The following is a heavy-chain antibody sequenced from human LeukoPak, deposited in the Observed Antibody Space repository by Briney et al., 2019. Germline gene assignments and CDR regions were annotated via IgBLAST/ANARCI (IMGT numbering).Heavy chain of an antibody. V-gene: IGHV3-21*01. J-gene: IGHJ6*03. Sequence: PGGSLRLSCAASGFTFSSYSMNWVRQAPGKGLEWVSSISSSSSYIYYADSLKGRFTISRDNAKNSLYLQMNSLRAEDTAVYYCARDMDYPVEYYYYYYMDVWGKGTTVTVSS. CDR2: ISSSSSYI. D-gene: IGHD3/OR15-3a*01. CDR3: ARDMDYPVEYYYYYYMDV. CDR1: GFTFSSYS.